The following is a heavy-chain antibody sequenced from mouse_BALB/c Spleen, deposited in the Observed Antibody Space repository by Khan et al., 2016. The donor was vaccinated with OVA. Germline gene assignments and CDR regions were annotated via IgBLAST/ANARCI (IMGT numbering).Heavy chain of an antibody. Sequence: EVELVESGGDLVKPGGSLKLSCAASGFTFSTYGMSWVRQTPDKRLEWVATVSSGGHYTYYPDTVKGRFTISRDNVKNTLYLQMSSLKSEDTAMFYCARIAYYYGREGFAYWGQGTLGTVSA. V-gene: IGHV5-6*01. CDR2: VSSGGHYT. CDR3: ARIAYYYGREGFAY. CDR1: GFTFSTYG. J-gene: IGHJ3*01. D-gene: IGHD1-1*01.